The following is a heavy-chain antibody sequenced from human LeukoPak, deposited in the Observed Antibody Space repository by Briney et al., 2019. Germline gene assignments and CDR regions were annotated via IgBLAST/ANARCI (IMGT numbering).Heavy chain of an antibody. J-gene: IGHJ4*02. CDR2: ISSSSSYI. D-gene: IGHD3-10*01. CDR1: GFTFSSYS. V-gene: IGHV3-21*01. Sequence: PGGSLRLSCAASGFTFSSYSMNWVRQAPGKGLEWVSSISSSSSYIYYADSVKGRFTISRDNAKNSLYLQMSSLRAEDTAVYYCASSSYYYGSGNFDYWGQGTLVTVSP. CDR3: ASSSYYYGSGNFDY.